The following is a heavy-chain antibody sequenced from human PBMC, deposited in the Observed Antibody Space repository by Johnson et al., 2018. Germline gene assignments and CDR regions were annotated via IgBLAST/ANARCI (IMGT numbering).Heavy chain of an antibody. J-gene: IGHJ3*02. CDR2: IIPILGIA. Sequence: QVQLVQSGAEVKKPGSSVKVSCKASGGTFSSYTISWVRQAPGQGLEWMGRIIPILGIANYAQKFQGRVTITADKSTSTAYMELSSRGSEAGAVYYCARTLGRKGYSSARPGRSDAFDIWGQGTMVTVSS. V-gene: IGHV1-69*02. CDR3: ARTLGRKGYSSARPGRSDAFDI. D-gene: IGHD6-19*01. CDR1: GGTFSSYT.